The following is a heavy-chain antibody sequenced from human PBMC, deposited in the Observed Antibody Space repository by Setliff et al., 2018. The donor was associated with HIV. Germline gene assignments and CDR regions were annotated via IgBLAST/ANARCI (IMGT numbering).Heavy chain of an antibody. J-gene: IGHJ5*01. CDR1: GFTFSNYD. V-gene: IGHV3-13*01. Sequence: LRLSCAASGFTFSNYDMHWVRQVIGKGLEWVSAIGTAGDTYYPGSVKGRFTISRENAKNSLYLQMNSLRAGDTAVYYCARALYPMTTVSAFDSWGQGTLVTVSS. D-gene: IGHD4-4*01. CDR3: ARALYPMTTVSAFDS. CDR2: IGTAGDT.